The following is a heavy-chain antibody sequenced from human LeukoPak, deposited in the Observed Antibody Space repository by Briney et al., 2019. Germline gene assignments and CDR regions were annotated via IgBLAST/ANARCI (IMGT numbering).Heavy chain of an antibody. Sequence: GSLRLSCAASGFTFSDAWMSWVRQAPGKGLEWIGSIYYSGSTYYNPSLKSRVTISVDRSKNQFSLKLSSVTAADTAVYYCARDYGGSSYYFDYWGQGTLVTVSS. CDR2: IYYSGST. CDR3: ARDYGGSSYYFDY. V-gene: IGHV4-4*02. J-gene: IGHJ4*02. D-gene: IGHD4-23*01. CDR1: GFTFSDAW.